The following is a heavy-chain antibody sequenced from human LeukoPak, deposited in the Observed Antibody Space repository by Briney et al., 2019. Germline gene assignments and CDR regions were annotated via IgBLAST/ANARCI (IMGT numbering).Heavy chain of an antibody. D-gene: IGHD2/OR15-2a*01. CDR1: GGSFSGYY. Sequence: SETLSLTCAVYGGSFSGYYWSWIRQPPGKGLEWIGYIYYSGSTNYNPSLKSRVTISVDTSKNQFSLKLSSVTAADTAVYYCARNSRGYFDYWGQGTLVTVSS. V-gene: IGHV4-59*01. J-gene: IGHJ4*02. CDR3: ARNSRGYFDY. CDR2: IYYSGST.